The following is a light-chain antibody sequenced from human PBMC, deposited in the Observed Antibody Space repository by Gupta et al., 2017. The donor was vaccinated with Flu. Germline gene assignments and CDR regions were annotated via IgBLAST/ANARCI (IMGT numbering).Light chain of an antibody. V-gene: IGKV4-1*01. CDR3: QEYFTTPRT. Sequence: DIVMTQSPDSLAVSLGERATINCKSSQSLLYSANNKNYLAWYQQNPGQPPKLLIYWASTRASGVPDRFSGSGSGTXFTLTIXSLQAEDVALYYCQEYFTTPRTFGXGTRVEIK. CDR2: WAS. J-gene: IGKJ4*01. CDR1: QSLLYSANNKNY.